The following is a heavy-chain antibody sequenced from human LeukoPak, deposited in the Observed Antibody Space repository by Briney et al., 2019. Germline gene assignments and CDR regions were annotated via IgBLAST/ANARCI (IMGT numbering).Heavy chain of an antibody. V-gene: IGHV1-2*02. CDR3: ARGRMGGGNDY. D-gene: IGHD2-15*01. J-gene: IGHJ4*02. Sequence: ASVKVSCKASGYTFTGYNMHWVRQAPGQGLEWMGWIDPNSGGTNYAQKFQGRVTMTRDTSISTAYMELSSLRSDDTAVYYCARGRMGGGNDYWGQGTLVTVSS. CDR1: GYTFTGYN. CDR2: IDPNSGGT.